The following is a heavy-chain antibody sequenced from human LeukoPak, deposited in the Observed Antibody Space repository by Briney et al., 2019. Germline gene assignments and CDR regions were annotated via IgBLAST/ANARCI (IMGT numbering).Heavy chain of an antibody. CDR2: IYYSEST. Sequence: SQTLSLTCTVSGGSINSGGYYWSWIRQHPGKGLEWIGYIYYSESTYYNPSLKSRVTISVDTSKNQFSLTLSSVTAADTAVYYCARGGSSSTEVMYYFDYWGQGTLVTVSS. CDR1: GGSINSGGYY. CDR3: ARGGSSSTEVMYYFDY. D-gene: IGHD6-6*01. V-gene: IGHV4-31*03. J-gene: IGHJ4*02.